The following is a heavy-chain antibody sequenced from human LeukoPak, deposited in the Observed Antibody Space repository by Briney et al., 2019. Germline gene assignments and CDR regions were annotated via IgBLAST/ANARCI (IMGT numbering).Heavy chain of an antibody. Sequence: LRLSCAASGFTFSSYSMNWVRQAPGKGLEWVSYISSSSSTIYYADSVKGRFTISRDNAKNSLYLQMNSLRAEDTAVYYCARGSTYYDSSGYKQFDYWGQGTLVTVSS. CDR1: GFTFSSYS. CDR3: ARGSTYYDSSGYKQFDY. J-gene: IGHJ4*02. V-gene: IGHV3-48*01. D-gene: IGHD3-22*01. CDR2: ISSSSSTI.